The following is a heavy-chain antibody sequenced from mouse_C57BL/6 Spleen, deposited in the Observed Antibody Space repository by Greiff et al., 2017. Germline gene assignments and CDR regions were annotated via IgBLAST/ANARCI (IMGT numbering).Heavy chain of an antibody. CDR1: GYTFTSYW. J-gene: IGHJ2*01. CDR3: ARRDDYDGPDY. D-gene: IGHD2-4*01. Sequence: QVQLQQPGAELVKPGASVKLSCKASGYTFTSYWMHWVKQRPGQGLEWIGMIHPNSGSTNYNEKFKSKATLTVDKSSSTAYMQLSSLTSEDSAVYYCARRDDYDGPDYWGQGTTLTVSS. V-gene: IGHV1-64*01. CDR2: IHPNSGST.